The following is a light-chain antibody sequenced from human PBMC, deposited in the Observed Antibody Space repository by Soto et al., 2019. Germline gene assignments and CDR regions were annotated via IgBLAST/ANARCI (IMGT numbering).Light chain of an antibody. CDR3: QQSYSTLLT. CDR2: AAS. J-gene: IGKJ4*01. Sequence: DIQLTQAPSFLSASAGDRVTITCRASQDISNYLNWYQQKPGKAPQLLIYAASSFHSGVPSRFSPSGSGTDFTLTISSLQPEDFATYFCQQSYSTLLTFGGGTKVDIK. V-gene: IGKV1-39*01. CDR1: QDISNY.